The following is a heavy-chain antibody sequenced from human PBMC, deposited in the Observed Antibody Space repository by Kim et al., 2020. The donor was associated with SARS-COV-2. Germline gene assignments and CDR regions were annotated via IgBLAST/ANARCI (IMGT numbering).Heavy chain of an antibody. D-gene: IGHD2-21*02. V-gene: IGHV3-23*01. CDR2: ISGSGGST. J-gene: IGHJ4*02. Sequence: GGSLRLSCAASGFTFSSYAMSWVRQAPGKGLEWVSAISGSGGSTYYADSVKGRFTISRDNSKNTLYLQMNSLRAEDTAVYYCAKEGLPSVVVTQPPDYWGQGTLVTVSS. CDR1: GFTFSSYA. CDR3: AKEGLPSVVVTQPPDY.